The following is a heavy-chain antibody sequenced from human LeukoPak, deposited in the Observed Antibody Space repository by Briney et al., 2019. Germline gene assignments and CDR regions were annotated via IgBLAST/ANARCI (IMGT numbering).Heavy chain of an antibody. CDR3: ARDNEPNYYDSSGSLDY. J-gene: IGHJ4*02. Sequence: GGSLRLSCAASGFTFSSYWMHWVRQAPGKGLVWVSRINSDGSSTSYVDSVKGRFTISRDNAKNTLYLQMNSLRAEDTAVYYCARDNEPNYYDSSGSLDYWGQGTLVTVSS. V-gene: IGHV3-74*01. D-gene: IGHD3-22*01. CDR2: INSDGSST. CDR1: GFTFSSYW.